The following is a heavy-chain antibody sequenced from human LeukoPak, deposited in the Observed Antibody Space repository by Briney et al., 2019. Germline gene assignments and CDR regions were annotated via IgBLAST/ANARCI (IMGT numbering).Heavy chain of an antibody. J-gene: IGHJ4*02. D-gene: IGHD5/OR15-5a*01. CDR1: GFTFTTYW. V-gene: IGHV3-74*01. CDR3: ARGFYELLTWTLGDY. Sequence: GGSLRLSCAASGFTFTTYWMHWVRQAPGKGLVWVSHINSDGSITSYADSVKGRFTISRDNSKNTLYLQMNSLRAEDTAVYYCARGFYELLTWTLGDYWGQGTLVTVSS. CDR2: INSDGSIT.